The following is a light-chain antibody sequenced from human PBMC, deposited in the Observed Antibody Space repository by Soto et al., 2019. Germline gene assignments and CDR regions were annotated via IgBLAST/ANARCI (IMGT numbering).Light chain of an antibody. CDR2: AAP. CDR1: QRIRND. J-gene: IGKJ2*01. Sequence: AIQMTHSPSSLSASVGDRGTITCRASQRIRNDVGWYQQKPGKAPKLLIYAAPTLQTGVPSKFSGSGSGTDFTLTISSLQPEDFATYYCLQDYNYPRTFGQGTKVDIK. V-gene: IGKV1-6*01. CDR3: LQDYNYPRT.